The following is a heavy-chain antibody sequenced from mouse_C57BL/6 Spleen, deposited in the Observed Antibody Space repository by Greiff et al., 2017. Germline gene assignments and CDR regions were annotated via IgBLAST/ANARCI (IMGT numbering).Heavy chain of an antibody. CDR1: GFTFSDYG. D-gene: IGHD1-1*01. J-gene: IGHJ2*01. Sequence: EVQRVESGGGLVKPGGSLKLSCAASGFTFSDYGMHWVRQAPEKGLEWVAYISSGSSTIYYADTVKGRFTISRDNAKNTLFLQMTSLRSEDTAMYYCAKVAYYYGSTNFDYWGQGTTLTVSS. CDR2: ISSGSSTI. V-gene: IGHV5-17*01. CDR3: AKVAYYYGSTNFDY.